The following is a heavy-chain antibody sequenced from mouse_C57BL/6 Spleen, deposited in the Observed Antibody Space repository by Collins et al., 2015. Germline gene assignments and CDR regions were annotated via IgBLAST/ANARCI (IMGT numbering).Heavy chain of an antibody. V-gene: IGHV1-55*01. CDR2: IYPGSGST. D-gene: IGHD2-5*01. CDR1: GYTFTSYW. Sequence: QVQLQQPGAELVKPGASVKXSCKASGYTFTSYWITWVKQRPGQGLEWIGDIYPGSGSTNYNEKFKSKATLTVDTSSSTAYMQLSSLTSEDSAVYYCARNDYSNLAWFAYWGQGTLVTVSA. CDR3: ARNDYSNLAWFAY. J-gene: IGHJ3*01.